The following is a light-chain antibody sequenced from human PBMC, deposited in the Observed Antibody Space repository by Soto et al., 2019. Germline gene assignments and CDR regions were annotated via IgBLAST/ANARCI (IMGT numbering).Light chain of an antibody. CDR1: QSVSSSY. Sequence: EIVLTQSPGTLSLSPGERATLSCRASQSVSSSYLAWYQQKPGQAPRLLIYGASSRATGIPDRFSGSGSGTDFTLTISRLEPEDFSGYYCQQYGSPFPCTSGHGTK. V-gene: IGKV3-20*01. CDR2: GAS. CDR3: QQYGSPFPCT. J-gene: IGKJ1*01.